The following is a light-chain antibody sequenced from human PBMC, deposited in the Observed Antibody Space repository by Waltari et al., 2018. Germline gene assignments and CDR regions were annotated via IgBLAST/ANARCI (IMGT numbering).Light chain of an antibody. CDR2: SAS. V-gene: IGKV1-39*01. Sequence: DIQLTQSPSSLSESVGDRVTITCRPSQRINYYLNWYQQKPGKAPKLLIHSASSLQSGVPSRFSGIVSGSDFTLTISSLQPDDFATYYCQQTFKTPWTFGLGTKVEI. J-gene: IGKJ1*01. CDR3: QQTFKTPWT. CDR1: QRINYY.